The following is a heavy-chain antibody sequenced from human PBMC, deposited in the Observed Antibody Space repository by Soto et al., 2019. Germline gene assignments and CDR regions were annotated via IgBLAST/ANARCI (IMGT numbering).Heavy chain of an antibody. J-gene: IGHJ4*02. CDR1: GYSFTRYG. Sequence: ASVKVSCKASGYSFTRYGIGWARQAPGQGLEWMGGINAYIGTTNYAQKLQGRLTITADKSTSTAYMELSSLRSEDTAVYYCARGALGYYDSSGYIYYFDSWGQGTLVTVSS. V-gene: IGHV1-18*01. CDR2: INAYIGTT. D-gene: IGHD3-22*01. CDR3: ARGALGYYDSSGYIYYFDS.